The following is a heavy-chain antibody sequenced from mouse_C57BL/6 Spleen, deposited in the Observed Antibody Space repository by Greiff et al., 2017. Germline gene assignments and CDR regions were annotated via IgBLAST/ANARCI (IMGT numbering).Heavy chain of an antibody. Sequence: VQLQQPGAELVMPGASVKLSCKASGYTFTSYWMHWVKQRPGQGLEWIGEIDPSDSYTNYNQKFKGKSTLTVDKSSSPAYMQLSSLTSEDSAVYYCARREGSSGYVDYWGQGTTLTVSS. CDR1: GYTFTSYW. D-gene: IGHD3-2*02. J-gene: IGHJ2*01. CDR2: IDPSDSYT. V-gene: IGHV1-69*01. CDR3: ARREGSSGYVDY.